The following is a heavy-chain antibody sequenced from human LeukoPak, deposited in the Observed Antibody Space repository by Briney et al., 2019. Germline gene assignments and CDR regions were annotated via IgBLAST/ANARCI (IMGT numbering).Heavy chain of an antibody. V-gene: IGHV3-23*01. J-gene: IGHJ3*02. CDR1: GFTFSSYA. CDR3: AKEGTYSSSWTTDAFDI. CDR2: ISGSGGST. D-gene: IGHD6-13*01. Sequence: PGGSLRLSCAASGFTFSSYAMSWVRQAPGKGLEWVSAISGSGGSTYYADSVKGRFTISRDNSKNTLYLQMNSLRAEDTAVYYCAKEGTYSSSWTTDAFDIWGQGTMVTVSS.